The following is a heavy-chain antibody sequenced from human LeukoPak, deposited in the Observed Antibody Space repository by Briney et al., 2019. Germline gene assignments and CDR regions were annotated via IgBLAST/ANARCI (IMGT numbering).Heavy chain of an antibody. V-gene: IGHV4-34*01. CDR2: INHSGST. J-gene: IGHJ5*02. D-gene: IGHD3-10*01. CDR1: GGSFSGYY. Sequence: SETLSLTCAVYGGSFSGYYWSWIRQPPGKGLEWIGEINHSGSTNYNPSLKSRVTISVDTSKNQFSLKLSSVTAADTAVYYCARSRGLLRITMVRETGGRLGFDPWGQGTLVTVSS. CDR3: ARSRGLLRITMVRETGGRLGFDP.